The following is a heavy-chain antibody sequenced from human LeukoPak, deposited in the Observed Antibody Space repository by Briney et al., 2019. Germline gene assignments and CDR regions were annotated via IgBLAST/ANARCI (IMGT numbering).Heavy chain of an antibody. CDR3: ARVGDSGLSYYFDY. CDR2: IYYSGST. Sequence: SETLSLTCTVSGGSISSYYWSWIRQPPGMGLEWIGYIYYSGSTNYNPSLKSRVTISVDTSKNQFSLKLSSVTAADTAVYYCARVGDSGLSYYFDYWGQGTLVTVSS. D-gene: IGHD6-19*01. J-gene: IGHJ4*02. CDR1: GGSISSYY. V-gene: IGHV4-59*01.